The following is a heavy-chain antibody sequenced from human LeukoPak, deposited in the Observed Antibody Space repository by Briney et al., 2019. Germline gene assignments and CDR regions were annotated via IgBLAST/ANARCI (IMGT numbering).Heavy chain of an antibody. J-gene: IGHJ6*03. CDR3: ARETTVVTPYNYYYYMDV. V-gene: IGHV4-4*07. CDR1: GGSISPYY. CDR2: IYTSGST. D-gene: IGHD4-23*01. Sequence: SETLSLTCTVSGGSISPYYWSWIRQPAGKGLEWIGHIYTSGSTNYNPSLKSRVTISVDKSKNQFSLKLSSVTAADTAAYYCARETTVVTPYNYYYYMDVWGKGTTVTVSS.